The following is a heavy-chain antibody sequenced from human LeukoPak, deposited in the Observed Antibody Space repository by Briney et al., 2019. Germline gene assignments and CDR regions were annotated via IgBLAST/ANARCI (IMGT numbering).Heavy chain of an antibody. D-gene: IGHD3-10*01. CDR2: ISYDGSNK. V-gene: IGHV3-30*18. Sequence: GRSLRLSCAASGFTFSSYGMHWVRQAPGKGLEWVAVISYDGSNKHYADSVKGRFTISRDNSKNTLYLQMNSLRAEDTAVYYCAKRVVMGRFGEGYGMDVWGQGTTVTVSS. CDR3: AKRVVMGRFGEGYGMDV. J-gene: IGHJ6*02. CDR1: GFTFSSYG.